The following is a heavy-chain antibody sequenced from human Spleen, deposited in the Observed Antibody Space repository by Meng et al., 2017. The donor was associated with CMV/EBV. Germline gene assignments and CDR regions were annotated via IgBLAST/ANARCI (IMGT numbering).Heavy chain of an antibody. CDR1: GFNFANYA. CDR3: AKRTTDY. CDR2: ITPGVRT. D-gene: IGHD4-17*01. J-gene: IGHJ4*02. V-gene: IGHV3-23*01. Sequence: GESLKISCAGSGFNFANYAMTWVRQAPGKGLEWVSTITPGVRTHYADSVKGRFTISRDISKDLLYLEMHSLRAEDTAVYYCAKRTTDYWGQGTLVTVSS.